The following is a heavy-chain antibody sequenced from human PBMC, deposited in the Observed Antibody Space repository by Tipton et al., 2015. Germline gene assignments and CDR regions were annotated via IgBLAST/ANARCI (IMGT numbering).Heavy chain of an antibody. Sequence: QVQLVQSGAEVKKPGASVKVSCKASGYTFTSYGFSWVRQAPGQGLEWMGWISTYDGNTGYAQRLRGRVTLTTDTSTTTVYMELWSLRSDDTAVYYCVRDNYGGNSGFFDYWGQGTLVTVSS. CDR2: ISTYDGNT. CDR1: GYTFTSYG. J-gene: IGHJ4*02. CDR3: VRDNYGGNSGFFDY. V-gene: IGHV1-18*01. D-gene: IGHD4-23*01.